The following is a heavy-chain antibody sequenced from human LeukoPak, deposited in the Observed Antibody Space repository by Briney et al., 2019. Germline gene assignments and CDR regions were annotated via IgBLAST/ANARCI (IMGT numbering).Heavy chain of an antibody. Sequence: GGSLRLSCAASGFTFSSYAMHWVRQAPGKGLEWVAVISYDGSNKYYADSVKGRFTISRDNSKNTLYLQMNSLRAEDTAVYYCARDSREALQHWGQGTLVTVSS. CDR2: ISYDGSNK. J-gene: IGHJ1*01. CDR3: ARDSREALQH. V-gene: IGHV3-30-3*01. CDR1: GFTFSSYA.